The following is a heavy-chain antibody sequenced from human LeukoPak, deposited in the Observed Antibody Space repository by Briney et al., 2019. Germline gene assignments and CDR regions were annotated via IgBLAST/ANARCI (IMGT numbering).Heavy chain of an antibody. CDR2: IIPILGIA. CDR1: GGTFISYA. J-gene: IGHJ4*02. Sequence: SVKVSFKASGGTFISYAISWVRQAPGQGLEWMGRIIPILGIANYAQKFQGRVTITADKSTSTAYMELSSLRSEDTAVYYCARESASIAAAGPLDYWGQGTLVTVSS. V-gene: IGHV1-69*04. CDR3: ARESASIAAAGPLDY. D-gene: IGHD6-13*01.